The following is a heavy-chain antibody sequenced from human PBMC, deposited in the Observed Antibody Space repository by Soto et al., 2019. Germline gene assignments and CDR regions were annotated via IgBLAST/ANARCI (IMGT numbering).Heavy chain of an antibody. V-gene: IGHV3-21*01. CDR2: ISSSSSSI. D-gene: IGHD4-17*01. Sequence: VQLVESGGGLVTPGGSLSLSCAASGFTFSGYSLNWVRQAPGKGLEWVSSISSSSSSIYYADSVKGRFTISRDNAKKSLDLQMDSLRAEDTAVYYCARSFYGDYPFDYWGQGTLVTVAS. CDR3: ARSFYGDYPFDY. J-gene: IGHJ4*02. CDR1: GFTFSGYS.